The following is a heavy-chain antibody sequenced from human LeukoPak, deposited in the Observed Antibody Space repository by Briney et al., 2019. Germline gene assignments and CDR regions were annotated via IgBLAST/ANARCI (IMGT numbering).Heavy chain of an antibody. CDR2: ISYDGSNK. D-gene: IGHD2-2*01. CDR3: ARSTVHAFDI. Sequence: GRFLRLSCAASGFTFSSYAMHWVRQAPGKGLEWVAVISYDGSNKYYADSVKGRFTISRDNSKNTLYLQMNSLRAEDTAVYYCARSTVHAFDIWGQGTMVTVSS. J-gene: IGHJ3*02. CDR1: GFTFSSYA. V-gene: IGHV3-30*04.